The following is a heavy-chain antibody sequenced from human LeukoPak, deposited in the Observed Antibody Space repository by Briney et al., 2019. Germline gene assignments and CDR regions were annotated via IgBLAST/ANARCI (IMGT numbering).Heavy chain of an antibody. Sequence: GGSLRLSCAASGFTVSRNYMSWVRQAPGKGLEWVSVIYSGGSTYYADSVKGRFTISRDNSKNTLYLQMNSLRAEDTAVYYCARDLRYSGYDEPVDAFDISGQGTMVTVSS. CDR1: GFTVSRNY. D-gene: IGHD5-12*01. J-gene: IGHJ3*02. CDR2: IYSGGST. V-gene: IGHV3-66*02. CDR3: ARDLRYSGYDEPVDAFDI.